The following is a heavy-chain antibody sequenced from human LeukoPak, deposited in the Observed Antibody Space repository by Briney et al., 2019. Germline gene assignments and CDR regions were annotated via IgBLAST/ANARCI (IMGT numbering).Heavy chain of an antibody. D-gene: IGHD3-10*01. V-gene: IGHV1-2*02. Sequence: ASVKVSCKASGYTFTGYYMHWVRQAPGQGLEWMGWINPNSGGTNYAQKFQGRVTMTMDTSISTAYMELSRLRSDDTAVYYCAREGRRYYGSGSYNFDYWGQGTLVTVSS. CDR1: GYTFTGYY. CDR2: INPNSGGT. J-gene: IGHJ4*02. CDR3: AREGRRYYGSGSYNFDY.